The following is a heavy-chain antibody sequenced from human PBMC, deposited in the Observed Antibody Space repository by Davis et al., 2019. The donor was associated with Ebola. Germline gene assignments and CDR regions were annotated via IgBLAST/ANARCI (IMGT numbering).Heavy chain of an antibody. CDR2: IYHSGST. CDR3: ARGLATIPFDY. J-gene: IGHJ4*02. Sequence: ESLKISCAASGFTFSSYAMHWVRQAPGKGLEWIGEIYHSGSTNYNPSLKSRVTISVDKSKNQFSLKLSSVTAADTAVYYCARGLATIPFDYWGQGTLVTVSS. CDR1: GFTFSSYA. D-gene: IGHD5-24*01. V-gene: IGHV4/OR15-8*01.